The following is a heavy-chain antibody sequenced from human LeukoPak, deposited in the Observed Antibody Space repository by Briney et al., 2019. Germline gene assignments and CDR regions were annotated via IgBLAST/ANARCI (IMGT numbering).Heavy chain of an antibody. D-gene: IGHD2-8*02. CDR3: ARLFGGVTTFDY. J-gene: IGHJ4*02. V-gene: IGHV3-21*01. CDR1: GFTFSRFS. Sequence: GGSLRLSCAASGFTFSRFSMNWVRQAPGKGLEWVSSISSSGTYIYYADSVKGRFTISRDSAKNSLYLQMNSLRVEDTAVYYCARLFGGVTTFDYWGQGALVTVSS. CDR2: ISSSGTYI.